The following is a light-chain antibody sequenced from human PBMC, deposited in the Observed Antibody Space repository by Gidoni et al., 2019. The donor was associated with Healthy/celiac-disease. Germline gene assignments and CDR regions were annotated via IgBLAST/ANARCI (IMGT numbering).Light chain of an antibody. CDR1: SSDVGGYNY. J-gene: IGLJ2*01. V-gene: IGLV2-14*01. CDR2: DVR. CDR3: SSYTSSSALV. Sequence: QSAPTHPPSVPRSPGQSITISCTGTSSDVGGYNYVSWYQQHPGNAPKLMIYDVRNPPSGVSKRFSGSKSGNAASLTMSGLQAEDEADYYCSSYTSSSALVFGGGTKLTVL.